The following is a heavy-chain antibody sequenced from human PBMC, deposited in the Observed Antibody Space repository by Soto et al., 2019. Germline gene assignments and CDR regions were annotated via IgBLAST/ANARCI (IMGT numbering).Heavy chain of an antibody. J-gene: IGHJ5*02. V-gene: IGHV3-23*01. D-gene: IGHD6-19*01. CDR2: ISGSGGNT. Sequence: EVQLLESGGGLVQPGGFLRLSCAASGFTFSSYAMNWVRQVPGKGLEWLSTISGSGGNTYYADSVKGRSTISRDNSKYILYLQMNSLRTEDTAVYFCAKGGSGWYGSWGQGTLVSVSS. CDR1: GFTFSSYA. CDR3: AKGGSGWYGS.